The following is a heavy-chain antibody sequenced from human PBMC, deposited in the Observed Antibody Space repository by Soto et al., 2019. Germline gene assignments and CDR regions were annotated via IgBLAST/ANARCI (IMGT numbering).Heavy chain of an antibody. CDR1: GFTFSKYA. V-gene: IGHV3-23*01. Sequence: DVQLLESGGGLVQPGGSLRLSCAASGFTFSKYAVSWVRQAPGKGLDWVSGISDSGVTTYSADSVKGRFTISRDNSKNTLYLQMNSLRAEDTAVYYCAKGKGTGVTRVGAFDIWGQGTMVTVSS. J-gene: IGHJ3*02. D-gene: IGHD2-8*02. CDR3: AKGKGTGVTRVGAFDI. CDR2: ISDSGVTT.